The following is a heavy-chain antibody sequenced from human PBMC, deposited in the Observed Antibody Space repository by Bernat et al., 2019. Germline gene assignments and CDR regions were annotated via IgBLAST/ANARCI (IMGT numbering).Heavy chain of an antibody. J-gene: IGHJ4*02. Sequence: EVQLLESGGGLVQPGGSLRLSCAASGFTFSSYAMSWVRQAPGKGLEWVSAISGSDGSTYYADSVKGRFTISRDNSKNTLYLQMNSLRAEDTAVYYCARDFPYYYDSSGYYPFDYWGQGTLVTVSS. CDR2: ISGSDGST. D-gene: IGHD3-22*01. CDR3: ARDFPYYYDSSGYYPFDY. V-gene: IGHV3-23*01. CDR1: GFTFSSYA.